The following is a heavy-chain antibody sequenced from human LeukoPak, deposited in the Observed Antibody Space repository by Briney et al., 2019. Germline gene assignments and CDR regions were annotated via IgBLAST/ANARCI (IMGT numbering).Heavy chain of an antibody. D-gene: IGHD3-3*01. V-gene: IGHV1-46*01. CDR3: ARAGGITIFAVVTAPYYQYYGLDV. CDR2: INPSGGST. Sequence: ASVKVSFKASGYTFTSYYMHWVRQAPGQGLEWMGIINPSGGSTRYAQTFQGRVTMTRDTSTNTVYMELSSLRSEDTAVYYCARAGGITIFAVVTAPYYQYYGLDVWGQGTTVTVSS. J-gene: IGHJ6*02. CDR1: GYTFTSYY.